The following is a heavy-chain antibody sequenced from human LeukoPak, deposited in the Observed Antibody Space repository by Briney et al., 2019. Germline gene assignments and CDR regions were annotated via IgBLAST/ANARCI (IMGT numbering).Heavy chain of an antibody. J-gene: IGHJ4*02. CDR2: ISGSGGST. Sequence: GESLQISCAASGFTFSSYAMSWVRQAPGKGLEWVSAISGSGGSTYYADSVKGRFTISRDNSRDTLYLQMNSLRAEDTAVYYCAKGYYDYVWGSYYFDYWGQGTLVTVSS. CDR3: AKGYYDYVWGSYYFDY. CDR1: GFTFSSYA. D-gene: IGHD3-16*01. V-gene: IGHV3-23*01.